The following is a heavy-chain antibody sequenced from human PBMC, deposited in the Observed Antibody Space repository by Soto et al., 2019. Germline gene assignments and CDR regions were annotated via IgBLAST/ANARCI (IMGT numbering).Heavy chain of an antibody. CDR2: ISYDGNNI. CDR3: ARDEYQLISGVDY. D-gene: IGHD2-2*01. V-gene: IGHV3-30-3*01. J-gene: IGHJ4*02. Sequence: GGSLRLSCSASGFTFSTYAMHWVRQAPGKGLEWMAVISYDGNNILYADSVKARFTISRDNSKNTLFLQMNSLRPEDTAVYYRARDEYQLISGVDYWGQGTLVTVSS. CDR1: GFTFSTYA.